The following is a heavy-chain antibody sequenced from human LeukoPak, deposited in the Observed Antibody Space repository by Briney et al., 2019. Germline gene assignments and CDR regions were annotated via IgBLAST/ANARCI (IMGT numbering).Heavy chain of an antibody. CDR2: IYHSGST. CDR1: GYSISSGYY. V-gene: IGHV4-38-2*02. CDR3: ARVGMVVTAIFDY. Sequence: PSETLSLTCTVSGYSISSGYYWGWIRQPPGKGLEWIGSIYHSGSTYYNPSLKSRVTISVDTSKNQFSLKLSSVTAADTAVYYCARVGMVVTAIFDYWGQGTLVTVSS. J-gene: IGHJ4*02. D-gene: IGHD2-21*02.